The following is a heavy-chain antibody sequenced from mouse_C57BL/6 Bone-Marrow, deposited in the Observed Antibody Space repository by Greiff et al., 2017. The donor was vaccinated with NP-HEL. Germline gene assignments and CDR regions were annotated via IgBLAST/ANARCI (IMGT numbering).Heavy chain of an antibody. D-gene: IGHD1-1*01. CDR3: AGGGTVVAQGYWYFDV. CDR2: INPSTGGT. J-gene: IGHJ1*03. Sequence: EVQVVESGPELVKPGASVKISCKASGYSFTGYYMNWVKQSPEKSLEWIGEINPSTGGTTYNQKFKAKATLTVDKASSTAYMQLKSLTAEDSAVYYCAGGGTVVAQGYWYFDVWGTGTTVTVSS. V-gene: IGHV1-42*01. CDR1: GYSFTGYY.